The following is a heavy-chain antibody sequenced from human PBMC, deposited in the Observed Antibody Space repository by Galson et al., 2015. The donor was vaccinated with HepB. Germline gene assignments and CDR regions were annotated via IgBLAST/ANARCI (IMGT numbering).Heavy chain of an antibody. Sequence: SLRLSCAASGFTFSSYAMHWVRQAPGKGLEWVAVISYDGSNKYYADSVKGRFTISRDNSKNTLYLQMSSLRAEDTAVYYCARGGGYDYVWGSYQDYWGQGTLVTVSS. CDR3: ARGGGYDYVWGSYQDY. V-gene: IGHV3-30-3*01. CDR2: ISYDGSNK. J-gene: IGHJ4*02. D-gene: IGHD3-16*02. CDR1: GFTFSSYA.